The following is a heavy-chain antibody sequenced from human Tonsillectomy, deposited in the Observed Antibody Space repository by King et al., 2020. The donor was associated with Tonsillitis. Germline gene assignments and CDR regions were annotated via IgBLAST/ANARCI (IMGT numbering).Heavy chain of an antibody. V-gene: IGHV3-30*18. CDR1: GFTFSSYG. J-gene: IGHJ6*02. CDR2: ISYDGSNK. D-gene: IGHD2-15*01. CDR3: AKDFEDCSGGKCKFAAYGMDV. Sequence: QLVQSGGGVVQPGRSLRLSCAASGFTFSSYGMHWVRQAPGKGLEWVAVISYDGSNKYYADSVKGRFTISRDNSKNTLYLQMNSLSAEDRAVYYCAKDFEDCSGGKCKFAAYGMDVWGQGTTVTVSS.